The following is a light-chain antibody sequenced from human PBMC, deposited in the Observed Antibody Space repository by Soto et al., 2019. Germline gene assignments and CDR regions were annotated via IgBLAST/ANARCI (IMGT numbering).Light chain of an antibody. J-gene: IGKJ2*01. V-gene: IGKV1-27*01. CDR2: GAS. Sequence: DIQMTQSPSSLYASVGDRVTITCRASQDIKNSLVWYQHKPGKVPKLLIYGASTLQSGVPSRFSGGGYGTDFTLTISNLQPEDVASYYCQKYSNVPPGYTFGQGTKLEIK. CDR3: QKYSNVPPGYT. CDR1: QDIKNS.